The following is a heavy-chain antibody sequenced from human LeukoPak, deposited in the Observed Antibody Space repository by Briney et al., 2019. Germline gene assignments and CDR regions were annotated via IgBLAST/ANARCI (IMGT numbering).Heavy chain of an antibody. Sequence: GGSLRLSCAASGFTFSSYWMHWVRHAPGKGLVWVSRINSDGSSTSYADSVKGRFTISRDNAKNTLYLQMNSLRAEDTAVYYCARRGSDSSGYYRFDYWGQGTLVTVSS. D-gene: IGHD3-22*01. J-gene: IGHJ4*02. CDR3: ARRGSDSSGYYRFDY. CDR1: GFTFSSYW. V-gene: IGHV3-74*01. CDR2: INSDGSST.